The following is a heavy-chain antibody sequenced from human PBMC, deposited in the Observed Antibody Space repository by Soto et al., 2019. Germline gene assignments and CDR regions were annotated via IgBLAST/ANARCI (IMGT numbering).Heavy chain of an antibody. CDR1: GYTFTSYG. Sequence: ASVKVSCKASGYTFTSYGISWVRQAPGQGLEWMGWISAYNGNTNYAQKLQGRVTMTTDTSTSTAYMELRSLRSDDTAVYYCAKAGPFGWELLPDYFDYWGQGTLVTVSS. CDR3: AKAGPFGWELLPDYFDY. CDR2: ISAYNGNT. V-gene: IGHV1-18*01. D-gene: IGHD1-26*01. J-gene: IGHJ4*02.